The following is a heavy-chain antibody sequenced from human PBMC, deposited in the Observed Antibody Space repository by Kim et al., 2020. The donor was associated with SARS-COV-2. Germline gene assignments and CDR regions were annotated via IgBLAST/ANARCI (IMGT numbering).Heavy chain of an antibody. Sequence: ASVKVSCKASGYTFTGYYIHWVRQAPGQGLEWMVWINPISGGTNYAQKFQGRVTMTSDTSITTANMELNRLTSDDTAVYFCARGDAGVSDYWGQGTLVT. D-gene: IGHD2-8*01. V-gene: IGHV1-2*02. CDR2: INPISGGT. CDR3: ARGDAGVSDY. CDR1: GYTFTGYY. J-gene: IGHJ4*02.